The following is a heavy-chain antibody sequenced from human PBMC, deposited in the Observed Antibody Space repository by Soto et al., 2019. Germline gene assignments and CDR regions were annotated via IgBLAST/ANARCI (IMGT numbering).Heavy chain of an antibody. J-gene: IGHJ4*02. CDR2: ISVGGGRT. CDR3: AKTHPYYSDF. Sequence: GGSLRLSCAASGFTFNSYDMTWVRQAPGKGLEWVSTISVGGGRTYYADSVKGRFTVSRDDSKNTLFLQMNSLRVDDTAVYYCAKTHPYYSDFWGPGTLVTVSS. CDR1: GFTFNSYD. D-gene: IGHD3-22*01. V-gene: IGHV3-23*01.